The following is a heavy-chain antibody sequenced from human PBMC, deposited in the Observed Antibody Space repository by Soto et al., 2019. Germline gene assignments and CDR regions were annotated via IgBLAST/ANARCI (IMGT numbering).Heavy chain of an antibody. CDR3: ARVAEEELAGASFFDY. CDR2: LIPLFGTP. D-gene: IGHD6-19*01. V-gene: IGHV1-69*01. J-gene: IGHJ4*02. Sequence: QVQLVQSGAEVTMTGSSVRVSCKTSGGSFSTYSITWMRQAPGQGLEWMGGLIPLFGTPNYAQKFQGRLTITADESTSTAHMELSSLRSDDTAVYYCARVAEEELAGASFFDYWGQGTLVTVSS. CDR1: GGSFSTYS.